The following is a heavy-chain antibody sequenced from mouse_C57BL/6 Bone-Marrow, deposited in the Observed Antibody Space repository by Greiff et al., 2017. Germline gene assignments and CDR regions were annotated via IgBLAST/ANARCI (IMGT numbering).Heavy chain of an antibody. V-gene: IGHV14-4*01. CDR2: IDPENGDT. CDR3: TAPTDGDYGGFGY. D-gene: IGHD2-13*01. Sequence: VQLQQSGAELVRPGASVKLSCTASGFNIKDDYMHWVKQRPEQGLEWIGWIDPENGDTEYASKFQGKATITADTSSNTAYLQLSSLTSEDTAVYYCTAPTDGDYGGFGYWGQGTTLTVSS. CDR1: GFNIKDDY. J-gene: IGHJ2*01.